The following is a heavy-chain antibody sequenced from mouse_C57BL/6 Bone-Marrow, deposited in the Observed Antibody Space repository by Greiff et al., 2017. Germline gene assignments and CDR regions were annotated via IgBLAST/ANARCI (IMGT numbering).Heavy chain of an antibody. D-gene: IGHD2-10*02. V-gene: IGHV3-6*01. CDR2: ISYDGSN. CDR3: ARETGYGNPWFAY. Sequence: EVKLMESGPGLVKPSQSLSLTCSVTGYSITSGYYWNWIRQFPGNKLEWMGYISYDGSNNYNPSLKNRISITRDTSKNQFFLKLNSVTTEDTATYYCARETGYGNPWFAYWGQGTLVTVSA. J-gene: IGHJ3*01. CDR1: GYSITSGYY.